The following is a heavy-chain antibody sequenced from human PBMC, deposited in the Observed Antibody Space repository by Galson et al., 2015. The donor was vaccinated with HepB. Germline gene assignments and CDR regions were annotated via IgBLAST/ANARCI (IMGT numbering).Heavy chain of an antibody. V-gene: IGHV3-53*01. CDR2: LYSGGTA. D-gene: IGHD3-16*01. CDR1: GITVSTSY. Sequence: SLRLSCAASGITVSTSYMSWVRQAPEKGLQWVSLLYSGGTAYYADSVRGRFTISRDNSKNTLYLQMDSLTAEDTATYYCVRGGTPRSDSWGQGTLVIVSS. CDR3: VRGGTPRSDS. J-gene: IGHJ4*02.